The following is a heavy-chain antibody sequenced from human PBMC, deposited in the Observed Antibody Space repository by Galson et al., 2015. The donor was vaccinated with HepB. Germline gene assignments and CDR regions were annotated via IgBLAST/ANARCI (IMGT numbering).Heavy chain of an antibody. J-gene: IGHJ4*02. Sequence: SLRLSCAASGFTFSSYAMHWVRQAPGKGLEWVAVIPYDGSNKYYADSVKGRFTISRDNSKNTLYLQMNSLRAEDTAVYYCARAGGYYDSSGYYVDYWGQGTLVTVSS. V-gene: IGHV3-30*04. CDR2: IPYDGSNK. CDR1: GFTFSSYA. CDR3: ARAGGYYDSSGYYVDY. D-gene: IGHD3-22*01.